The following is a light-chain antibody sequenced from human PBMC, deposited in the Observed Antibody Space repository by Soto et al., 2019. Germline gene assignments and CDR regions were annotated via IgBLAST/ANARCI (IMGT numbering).Light chain of an antibody. Sequence: QSVLTQPASVSGSPGQSITISCTGTSSDVGNYNLVSWYQQYPGKAPQLIIYDVTKRPLGVSDRFSGSKSGFTASLTISGLQPEDEADYYCCSYAGTSAVVIFGGGTKLTVL. V-gene: IGLV2-23*02. J-gene: IGLJ2*01. CDR1: SSDVGNYNL. CDR3: CSYAGTSAVVI. CDR2: DVT.